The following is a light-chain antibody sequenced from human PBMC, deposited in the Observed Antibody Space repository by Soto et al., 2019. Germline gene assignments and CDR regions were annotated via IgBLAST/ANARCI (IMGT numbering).Light chain of an antibody. CDR2: GAS. CDR1: QSASSSF. CDR3: QQYCSSPLI. J-gene: IGKJ4*01. V-gene: IGKV3-20*01. Sequence: EIVLTQSPGTLSLSPGERATLSCRASQSASSSFLAWYQQKPGQAPRLLIYGASSRDTGIPYRFSGSGSGTDFTLTISRLEPEDFAVYYCQQYCSSPLIFGGGTKVEIK.